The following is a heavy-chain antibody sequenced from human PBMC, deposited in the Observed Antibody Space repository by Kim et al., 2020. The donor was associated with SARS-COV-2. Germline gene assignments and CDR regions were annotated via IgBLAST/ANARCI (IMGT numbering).Heavy chain of an antibody. V-gene: IGHV3-43*02. D-gene: IGHD1-26*01. Sequence: GGSLRLSCAASGFTFDDYAMHWVRQAPGKGLEWVSLISGDGGSTYYADSVKGRFTISRDNSKNSLYLQMNSLRTEDTALYYCAKDILGLGATGQHGMDVWGQGTPVTVSS. CDR1: GFTFDDYA. CDR3: AKDILGLGATGQHGMDV. J-gene: IGHJ6*02. CDR2: ISGDGGST.